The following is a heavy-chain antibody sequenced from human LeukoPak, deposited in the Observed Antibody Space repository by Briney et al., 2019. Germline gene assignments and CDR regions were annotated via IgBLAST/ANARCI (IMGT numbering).Heavy chain of an antibody. D-gene: IGHD3-3*01. CDR3: SGFWSGYYPPFTGMDV. Sequence: SGTLSLTCTVSGGSVSSGSYYWSWIRQPPGKGLEWIGYIYYSGSTNYNPSLKSRVTISVDTSKNQFSLKLSSVTAADTAVYYCSGFWSGYYPPFTGMDVWGQGTTVTVSS. CDR2: IYYSGST. J-gene: IGHJ6*02. V-gene: IGHV4-61*01. CDR1: GGSVSSGSYY.